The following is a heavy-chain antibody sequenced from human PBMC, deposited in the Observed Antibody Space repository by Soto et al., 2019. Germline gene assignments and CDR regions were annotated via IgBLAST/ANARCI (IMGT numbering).Heavy chain of an antibody. CDR3: AKTYYDSSGYGVDAFDI. CDR2: ISGSGGST. CDR1: GFTFSSYV. V-gene: IGHV3-23*01. D-gene: IGHD3-22*01. J-gene: IGHJ3*02. Sequence: EVQLLESGGGLVQPGGSLRLSCAASGFTFSSYVMSWVRQAPGKGLEWVSAISGSGGSTYYADSVKGRFTISRDNSKNTLYLQMNSLRAEDTAVYYCAKTYYDSSGYGVDAFDIWGQGTMVTVSS.